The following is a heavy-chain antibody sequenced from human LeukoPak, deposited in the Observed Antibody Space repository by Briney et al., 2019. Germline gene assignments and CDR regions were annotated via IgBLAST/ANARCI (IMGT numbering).Heavy chain of an antibody. J-gene: IGHJ4*02. CDR1: GGTFSSYA. V-gene: IGHV1-69*13. CDR2: IIPIFGTA. D-gene: IGHD6-6*01. CDR3: AIARSSSSPLPLDY. Sequence: ASVKVSCKASGGTFSSYAISWVRQAPGQGLEWMGGIIPIFGTANYAQKFQGRVTITADESTSTAYMELSSLRSEDTAVYYCAIARSSSSPLPLDYWGQGILVTVSS.